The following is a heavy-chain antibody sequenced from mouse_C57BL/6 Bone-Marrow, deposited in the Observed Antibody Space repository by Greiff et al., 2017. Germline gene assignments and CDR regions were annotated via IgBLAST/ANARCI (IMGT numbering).Heavy chain of an antibody. CDR2: IYPGSGNT. V-gene: IGHV1-76*01. D-gene: IGHD2-5*01. J-gene: IGHJ3*01. CDR1: GYTFTDYY. Sequence: VQLQESGAELVRPGASVKLSCKASGYTFTDYYINWVKQRPGQGLEWIGRIYPGSGNTYYNEKFKGKATLTAEKSSSTAYMQLSSLTSEDSAVYFCARSRNSNGAWFAGWGQGTLVTVSA. CDR3: ARSRNSNGAWFAG.